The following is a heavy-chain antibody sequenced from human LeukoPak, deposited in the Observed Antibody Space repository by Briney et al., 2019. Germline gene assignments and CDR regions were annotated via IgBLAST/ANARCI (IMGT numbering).Heavy chain of an antibody. CDR1: GGTFSSYA. Sequence: GASVKVSCKASGGTFSSYAISWVRQAPGQGLEWMGGIIPIFGTANYAQKFQGRVTITADESTSTAYMDLSSLRSEDTAVYYCGTTDRRAGSAYEGVDYWGQGTLVTVSS. J-gene: IGHJ4*02. D-gene: IGHD5-12*01. CDR3: GTTDRRAGSAYEGVDY. V-gene: IGHV1-69*13. CDR2: IIPIFGTA.